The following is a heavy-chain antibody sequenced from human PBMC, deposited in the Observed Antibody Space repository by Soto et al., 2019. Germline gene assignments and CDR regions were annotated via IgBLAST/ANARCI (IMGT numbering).Heavy chain of an antibody. Sequence: EVQLVESGGVVVQPGGSLRLSCAASGFTFDDYTMHWVRQAPGKGLEWVSLISWDGGSTYYADSVKGRFTISRDNSKNSLYLQMNSLRTEDTALYYCAKDMGWGGVFDYWGQGTLVTVSS. D-gene: IGHD7-27*01. CDR3: AKDMGWGGVFDY. CDR2: ISWDGGST. V-gene: IGHV3-43*01. J-gene: IGHJ4*02. CDR1: GFTFDDYT.